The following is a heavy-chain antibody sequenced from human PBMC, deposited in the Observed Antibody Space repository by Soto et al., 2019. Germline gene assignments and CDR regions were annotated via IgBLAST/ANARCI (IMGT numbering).Heavy chain of an antibody. CDR1: GFTFTSYG. CDR2: ISYDGSDK. CDR3: AKTTLVCTPSGRSFDN. V-gene: IGHV3-30*18. D-gene: IGHD2-8*01. Sequence: GGSLGLSCAAPGFTFTSYGMPWVRQAPGKGLEWVAVISYDGSDKYYADSVRGRFTISRDNSKNTLYVQMNSLRPDDTAVYYCAKTTLVCTPSGRSFDNWGQGTLVTVSS. J-gene: IGHJ4*02.